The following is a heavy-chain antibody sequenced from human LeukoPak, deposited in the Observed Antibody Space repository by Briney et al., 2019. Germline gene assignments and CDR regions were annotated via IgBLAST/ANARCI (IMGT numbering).Heavy chain of an antibody. CDR3: ARAPGTMIVVDY. Sequence: GGSLRLSCAASGFTFSSYAMHWVRQAPGKGLKWVAVTSFDGSDNYYADSVKGRFTISRDNSKNTLYLQMNSLRPDDTAVYYCARAPGTMIVVDYWGQGSLVTVSS. D-gene: IGHD3-22*01. CDR1: GFTFSSYA. V-gene: IGHV3-30*04. J-gene: IGHJ4*02. CDR2: TSFDGSDN.